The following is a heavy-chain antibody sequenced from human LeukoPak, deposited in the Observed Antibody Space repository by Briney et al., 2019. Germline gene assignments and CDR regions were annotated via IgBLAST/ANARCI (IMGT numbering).Heavy chain of an antibody. CDR3: VVLPLAAAGDFDY. CDR1: GGTFSSYA. CDR2: IIPISGTA. Sequence: SVKVSCKASGGTFSSYAISWVRQAPGQGLEWMGGIIPISGTANYAQKFQGRVTITADKSTSTAYMELSSLRSEDTAVYYCVVLPLAAAGDFDYWGQGTLVTVSS. D-gene: IGHD6-13*01. J-gene: IGHJ4*02. V-gene: IGHV1-69*06.